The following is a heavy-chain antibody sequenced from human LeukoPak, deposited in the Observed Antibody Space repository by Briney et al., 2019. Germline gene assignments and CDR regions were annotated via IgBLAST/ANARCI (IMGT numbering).Heavy chain of an antibody. CDR1: GFTFSSYS. CDR2: ISSSSSYI. CDR3: AKRDFAWLYY. V-gene: IGHV3-21*01. Sequence: GGSLRLSCAASGFTFSSYSMNWVRQAPGKGLEWVSSISSSSSYIYYADSVKGRFTISRDNAKNSLYLQMNSLRAEDTAVYYCAKRDFAWLYYWGQGTLVTVSS. D-gene: IGHD3-9*01. J-gene: IGHJ4*02.